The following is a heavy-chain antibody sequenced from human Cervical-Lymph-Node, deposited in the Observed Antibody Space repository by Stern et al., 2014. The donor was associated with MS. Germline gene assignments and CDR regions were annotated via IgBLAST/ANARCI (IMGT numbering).Heavy chain of an antibody. CDR3: ASAYSSSHYYFDY. Sequence: VQLLESGGGVVQPGRSLRLSCAASGFSFSRYAMHWVRQAPGKGLEWVALIWYDGSNPYYADSVTDRFTISRDNFKNTLYLQMNSLRAEDTAVYYCASAYSSSHYYFDYWGQGTLVTVSS. CDR2: IWYDGSNP. J-gene: IGHJ4*02. V-gene: IGHV3-33*01. D-gene: IGHD6-13*01. CDR1: GFSFSRYA.